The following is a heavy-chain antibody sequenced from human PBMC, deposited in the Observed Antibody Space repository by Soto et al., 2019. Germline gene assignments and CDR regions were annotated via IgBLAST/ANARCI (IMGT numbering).Heavy chain of an antibody. CDR1: GYTFTGYY. CDR2: INPNSGGT. CDR3: ARDLVLGYCSGGSCYSGHYYYGMDV. V-gene: IGHV1-2*04. D-gene: IGHD2-15*01. J-gene: IGHJ6*02. Sequence: QVQLVQSGAEVKKPGASVKVSCKASGYTFTGYYMHWVRQAPGQGLEWMGWINPNSGGTNYAQKFQGWVTMTRDTSISTAYMELSRLRSDDTAVYYCARDLVLGYCSGGSCYSGHYYYGMDVWGQGTTVTVSS.